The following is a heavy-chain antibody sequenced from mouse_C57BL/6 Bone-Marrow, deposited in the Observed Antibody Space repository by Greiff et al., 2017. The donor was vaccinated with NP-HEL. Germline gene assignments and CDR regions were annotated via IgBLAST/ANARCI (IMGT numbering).Heavy chain of an antibody. Sequence: EVKVVESGPELVKPGASVKISCKASGYSFTGYYMNWVKQSPEKSLEWIGLVYPYNGGTSYNQKFKGKATLTVDTSSSTAYMELNSLTSEDSAVYYCAITTVVEGAMDYWGQGTSVTVSS. CDR2: VYPYNGGT. D-gene: IGHD1-1*01. CDR1: GYSFTGYY. J-gene: IGHJ4*01. CDR3: AITTVVEGAMDY. V-gene: IGHV1-36*01.